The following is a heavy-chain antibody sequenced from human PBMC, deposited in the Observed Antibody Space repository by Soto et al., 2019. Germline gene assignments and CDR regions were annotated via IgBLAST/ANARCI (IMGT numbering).Heavy chain of an antibody. Sequence: QVQLVQSGPVVKNPGASVMISCKTSGYTFTGFFLHWLRQAPGQGLEWMGYINPNTGVAYYSQKFQGSVTMTRDTYTTTAYMELTGLKSDDTAVYYCARVKSGEYLLPLFEYWGQGTLVTVST. D-gene: IGHD2-15*01. J-gene: IGHJ4*02. V-gene: IGHV1-2*02. CDR1: GYTFTGFF. CDR2: INPNTGVA. CDR3: ARVKSGEYLLPLFEY.